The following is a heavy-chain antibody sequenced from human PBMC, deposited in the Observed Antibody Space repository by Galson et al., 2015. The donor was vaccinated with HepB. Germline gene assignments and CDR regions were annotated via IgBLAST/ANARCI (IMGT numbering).Heavy chain of an antibody. V-gene: IGHV3-64D*06. Sequence: SLRLSCAASGFTFSAYAMHWVRQAPGKGLEYVSVISSSGGSTYYADSVKGRFTISRDNSKSTLYLQMSSLRAEDTAVYYCVKGGTTIRDFNYWGQGTLVTVSS. CDR3: VKGGTTIRDFNY. CDR1: GFTFSAYA. CDR2: ISSSGGST. J-gene: IGHJ4*02. D-gene: IGHD4-11*01.